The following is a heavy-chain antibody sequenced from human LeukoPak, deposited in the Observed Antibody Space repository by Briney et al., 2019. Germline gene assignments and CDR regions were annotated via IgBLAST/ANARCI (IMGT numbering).Heavy chain of an antibody. CDR2: INHSGST. D-gene: IGHD5-12*01. CDR1: GGSFGGYY. Sequence: SETLSLTCAVYGGSFGGYYWSWIRQPPGKGLEWIGEINHSGSTNYNPSLKSRVTISVDTSKNQFSLKLSSVTAADTAVYYCARGFVEIVATRGLYFDYWGQGTLVTVSS. V-gene: IGHV4-34*01. CDR3: ARGFVEIVATRGLYFDY. J-gene: IGHJ4*02.